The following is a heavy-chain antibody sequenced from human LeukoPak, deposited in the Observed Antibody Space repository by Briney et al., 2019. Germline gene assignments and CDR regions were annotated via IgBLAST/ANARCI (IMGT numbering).Heavy chain of an antibody. CDR3: ARDYSNYDAFDI. J-gene: IGHJ3*02. D-gene: IGHD4-11*01. Sequence: SQTLSLTCTVSGGSISSGGYYWSWIRQPPGEGLEWIGYIYHSGSTYYNPSLKSRVTISVDRSKNQFSLKLSSVTAADTAVYYCARDYSNYDAFDIWGQGTMVTVSS. V-gene: IGHV4-30-2*01. CDR2: IYHSGST. CDR1: GGSISSGGYY.